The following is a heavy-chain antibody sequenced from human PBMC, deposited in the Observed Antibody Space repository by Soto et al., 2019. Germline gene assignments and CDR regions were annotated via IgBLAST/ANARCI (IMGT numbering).Heavy chain of an antibody. CDR2: ISRGGAYT. J-gene: IGHJ1*01. CDR1: DFIFLDYA. CDR3: TKDPSTGYADH. Sequence: GGSLRLSCVAPDFIFLDYAMTWVRQAPGKGLEWVSTISRGGAYTHYADSVEGRFTISRDNSKNILYLEMRGLRGEDTAFYYCTKDPSTGYADHWGQGTLVTVSS. V-gene: IGHV3-23*01. D-gene: IGHD3-9*01.